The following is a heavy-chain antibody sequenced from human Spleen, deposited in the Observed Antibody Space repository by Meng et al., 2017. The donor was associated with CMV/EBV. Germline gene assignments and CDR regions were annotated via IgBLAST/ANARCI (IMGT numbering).Heavy chain of an antibody. V-gene: IGHV1-2*06. CDR1: GNTFSGNY. D-gene: IGHD6-19*01. CDR2: INPNSGAT. Sequence: KAYGNTFSGNYLHWVRQAPGQGLEWMGRINPNSGATNYAEEFQGRVTITRDTSSITVYMELSRLRSDDTAMYFCASAVAANFRYFDFWGQGALVTVSS. CDR3: ASAVAANFRYFDF. J-gene: IGHJ4*02.